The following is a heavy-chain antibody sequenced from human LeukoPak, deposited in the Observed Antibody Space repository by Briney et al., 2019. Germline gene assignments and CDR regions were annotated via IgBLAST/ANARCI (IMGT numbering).Heavy chain of an antibody. D-gene: IGHD3-3*01. V-gene: IGHV1-18*01. Sequence: ASVKVSCKASSYTFTNYGISWVRQAPGQGLEWMGWISAYNGNTNYAQKLQGRVTMTTDTSTSTAYMELSRLRSDDTAVYYCARDPYDFWSGYYRTPHYYFDYWGQGTLVTVSS. J-gene: IGHJ4*02. CDR3: ARDPYDFWSGYYRTPHYYFDY. CDR2: ISAYNGNT. CDR1: SYTFTNYG.